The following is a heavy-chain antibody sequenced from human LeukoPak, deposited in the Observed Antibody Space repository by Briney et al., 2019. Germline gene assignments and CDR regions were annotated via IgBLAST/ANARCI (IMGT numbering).Heavy chain of an antibody. V-gene: IGHV5-51*01. D-gene: IGHD3-22*01. CDR2: IYPGDSDT. CDR1: GHSFTSYW. Sequence: GESLKISCKGSGHSFTSYWIGWVRQMPGKGLEWMGIIYPGDSDTRYSPSFQGQVTISADKSISTAYLQWSSLKASDTAMYYCARMYYYDSSGYPEYFQHWGQGTLVTVSS. J-gene: IGHJ1*01. CDR3: ARMYYYDSSGYPEYFQH.